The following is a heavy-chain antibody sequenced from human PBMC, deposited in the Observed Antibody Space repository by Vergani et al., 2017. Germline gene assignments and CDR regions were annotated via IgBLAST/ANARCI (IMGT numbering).Heavy chain of an antibody. D-gene: IGHD3-9*01. V-gene: IGHV5-51*03. CDR2: IYPGDSDT. Sequence: EVQLVQSGAEVKKPGESLKISCKGSGYSFTSYWIGWVRQLPGKGLEWMGIIYPGDSDTRYSPSFQGQVTISADKSISTAYLQWSSLKASDTAMYYCARRGRILRYFDWSDYGMDVWGQGTTVTVSS. CDR1: GYSFTSYW. J-gene: IGHJ6*02. CDR3: ARRGRILRYFDWSDYGMDV.